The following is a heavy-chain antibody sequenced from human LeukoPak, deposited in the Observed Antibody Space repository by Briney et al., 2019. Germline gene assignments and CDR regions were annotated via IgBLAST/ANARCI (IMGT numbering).Heavy chain of an antibody. J-gene: IGHJ6*03. CDR1: GGSFSGYY. V-gene: IGHV4-34*01. Sequence: SETLSLTCAVYGGSFSGYYWSWIRQPPGKGLEWIGEINHSGSTNYNPSLKSRVTISVDTSKNQFSLKLSSVTAADTAVYYCARHRNDYVWGSYRYYYYYYMDVWGKGTTVTISS. D-gene: IGHD3-16*02. CDR2: INHSGST. CDR3: ARHRNDYVWGSYRYYYYYYMDV.